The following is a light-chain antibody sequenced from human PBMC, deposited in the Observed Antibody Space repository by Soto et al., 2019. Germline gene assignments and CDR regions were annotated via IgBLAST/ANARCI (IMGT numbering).Light chain of an antibody. Sequence: DIQMTQSPSSLSASIGYRVIITCRASQTISDFLKWYQLKPGKAPKLLIYAASNLHSGVPSRFSGSGSGTDFTLTISRLQPEDFATYTCQQSFSTPRTFGQGTKVDIK. CDR3: QQSFSTPRT. CDR2: AAS. CDR1: QTISDF. V-gene: IGKV1-39*01. J-gene: IGKJ1*01.